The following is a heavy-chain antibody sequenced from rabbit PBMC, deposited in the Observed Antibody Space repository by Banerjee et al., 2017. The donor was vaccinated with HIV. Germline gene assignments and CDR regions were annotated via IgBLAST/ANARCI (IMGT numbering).Heavy chain of an antibody. J-gene: IGHJ6*01. CDR3: ARDTGSSFSSYGMDL. CDR1: GFSFSNKAV. V-gene: IGHV1S45*01. CDR2: INAITGKA. Sequence: QQRLVESGGGLVKPGASLTLTCKASGFSFSNKAVTCWVRQAPGKGLDWIACINAITGKAVYANWAKGRFTCSKTSSTTVTLQMTSLTAADTATYFCARDTGSSFSSYGMDLWGQGTLVTVS. D-gene: IGHD8-1*01.